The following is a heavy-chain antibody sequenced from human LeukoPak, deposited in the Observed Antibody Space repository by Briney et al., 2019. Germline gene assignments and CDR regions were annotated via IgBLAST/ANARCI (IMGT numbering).Heavy chain of an antibody. V-gene: IGHV4-39*07. Sequence: SETLSLTCTVSGGSISSSSYYWGWIRQPPGKGLEWIGSIYYSGSTYYNPSLKSRVTISVDTSKNQFSLKLSSVTAADTAVYYCARERYSYGPPLLVGAMYNWFDPWAREPWSPSPQ. CDR2: IYYSGST. CDR1: GGSISSSSYY. CDR3: ARERYSYGPPLLVGAMYNWFDP. J-gene: IGHJ5*02. D-gene: IGHD5-18*01.